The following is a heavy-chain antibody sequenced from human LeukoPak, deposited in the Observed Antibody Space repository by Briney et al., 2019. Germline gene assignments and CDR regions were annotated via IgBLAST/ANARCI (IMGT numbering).Heavy chain of an antibody. J-gene: IGHJ4*02. V-gene: IGHV3-7*04. CDR3: ARDRLGVWGSYRFFDC. D-gene: IGHD3-16*02. CDR1: GFTFSSYW. Sequence: GGSLRLSCAASGFTFSSYWMSWVRQAPGKGLEWVANIKQDGRDKYYVDSVEGRFTISRDNAKNSLYLQMNSLLVEDTAVYYCARDRLGVWGSYRFFDCWGRGTLVTVSS. CDR2: IKQDGRDK.